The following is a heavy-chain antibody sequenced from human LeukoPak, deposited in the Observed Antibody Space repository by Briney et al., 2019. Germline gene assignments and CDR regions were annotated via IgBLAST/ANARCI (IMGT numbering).Heavy chain of an antibody. CDR1: GFTFSSYA. J-gene: IGHJ4*02. CDR3: AKDIHCSGNSCYIY. D-gene: IGHD2-15*01. V-gene: IGHV3-23*01. CDR2: ISGSGGST. Sequence: GGSLRLSCAASGFTFSSYAMSWVRQAPGKGLEWVSAISGSGGSTYYADSVKGRFTISRDNSKNTLYLQMNSLRAEDTAVYYCAKDIHCSGNSCYIYWGQGTLVTVSS.